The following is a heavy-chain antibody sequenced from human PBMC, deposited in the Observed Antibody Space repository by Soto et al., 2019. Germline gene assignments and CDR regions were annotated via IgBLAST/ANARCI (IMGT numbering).Heavy chain of an antibody. Sequence: PSETLSLTCAVYGGSFSGYYWSWIRQPPGKGLEWIGEINHSGSTNYNPSLKSRVTISVDTSKNQFSLKLSSVTAADTAVYYCARGRPGAAGTWWGFDPWGQGTLVTVSS. CDR3: ARGRPGAAGTWWGFDP. CDR2: INHSGST. V-gene: IGHV4-34*01. CDR1: GGSFSGYY. J-gene: IGHJ5*02. D-gene: IGHD6-13*01.